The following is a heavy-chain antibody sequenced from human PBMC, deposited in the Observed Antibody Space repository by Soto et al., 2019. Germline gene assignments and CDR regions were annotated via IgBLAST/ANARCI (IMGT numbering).Heavy chain of an antibody. CDR1: EGTIVDLD. Sequence: TQSDRWSVLEGTIVDLDGRWIRQHPGKGLEWIGYIYYSGSTNYNPSLKSRVTISVDTSKNQFSLKLSSVTAADTAVYYCARRWGGTFDYWGQGTLVTVSS. D-gene: IGHD2-21*01. CDR3: ARRWGGTFDY. J-gene: IGHJ4*02. V-gene: IGHV4-59*11. CDR2: IYYSGST.